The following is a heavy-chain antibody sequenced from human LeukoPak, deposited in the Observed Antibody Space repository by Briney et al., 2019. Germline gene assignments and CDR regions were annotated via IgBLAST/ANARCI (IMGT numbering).Heavy chain of an antibody. CDR1: EFTFSSYN. D-gene: IGHD2-2*01. J-gene: IGHJ3*01. CDR2: ITSSGTYI. V-gene: IGHV3-21*01. CDR3: AREGTIVVGDAFDV. Sequence: GGSLRLSCAASEFTFSSYNMNWVRQAPGKGLEWVSSITSSGTYIYYADSVKGRFTISRDNAKSSLTLQMSSLRAEDTALYYCAREGTIVVGDAFDVWGQGTMVTVSS.